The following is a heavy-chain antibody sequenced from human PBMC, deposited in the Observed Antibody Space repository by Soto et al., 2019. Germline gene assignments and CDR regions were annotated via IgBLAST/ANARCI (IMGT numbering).Heavy chain of an antibody. V-gene: IGHV1-8*01. Sequence: ASVKVSCKASGGTFSSYDINWVRQATGQGLEWMGWMNPNSGNTGYAQKFQGRVTMTRNTSISTAYMELSSLRSEDTAVYYCARETRIAAAGTGYWGQGTLVTVSS. J-gene: IGHJ4*02. D-gene: IGHD6-13*01. CDR3: ARETRIAAAGTGY. CDR1: GGTFSSYD. CDR2: MNPNSGNT.